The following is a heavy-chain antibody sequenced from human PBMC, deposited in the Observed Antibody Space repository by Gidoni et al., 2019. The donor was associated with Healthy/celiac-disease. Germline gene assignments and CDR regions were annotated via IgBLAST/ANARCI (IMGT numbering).Heavy chain of an antibody. CDR2: ISYDGSNK. CDR1: GFTFRSYA. V-gene: IGHV3-30*04. J-gene: IGHJ5*02. D-gene: IGHD3-10*01. CDR3: ARDSSGPVRGENWFDP. Sequence: QVQLVESGGGVVQPGRSLRLSCAASGFTFRSYAMPWVRQAPGKGLEWVAVISYDGSNKYYADSVKGRFTISRDNSKNTLYLQVNSLRAEDTAVYYCARDSSGPVRGENWFDPWGQGTLVTVSS.